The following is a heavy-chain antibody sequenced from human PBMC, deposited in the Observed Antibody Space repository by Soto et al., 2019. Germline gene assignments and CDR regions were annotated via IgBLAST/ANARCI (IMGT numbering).Heavy chain of an antibody. V-gene: IGHV1-3*01. CDR3: AISYSSGGNFDY. J-gene: IGHJ4*02. Sequence: QVQLVQSGAEVKKPGASVKVSCKASGYTFTSYAMHWVRQAPGQRLEWMGWINAGNGNTKYSQKLQGRVTITRDTSASTAYMELSSLRSEDTAVYYCAISYSSGGNFDYWGQGTLVTVSS. D-gene: IGHD6-19*01. CDR2: INAGNGNT. CDR1: GYTFTSYA.